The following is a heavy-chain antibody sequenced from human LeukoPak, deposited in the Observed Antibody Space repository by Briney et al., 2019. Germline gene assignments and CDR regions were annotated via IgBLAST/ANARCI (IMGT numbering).Heavy chain of an antibody. D-gene: IGHD5-12*01. Sequence: GASVKVSCKASGYTFTSYDINWVRQATGQGLEWMGWMNPNSGNTGYAQKFQGRVTMTRNTSISTAYMELSSLRSEDTAVYYCARGRSARRLAPKKQTYYYYGMDVWGQGTTVTVSS. CDR1: GYTFTSYD. J-gene: IGHJ6*02. CDR3: ARGRSARRLAPKKQTYYYYGMDV. CDR2: MNPNSGNT. V-gene: IGHV1-8*01.